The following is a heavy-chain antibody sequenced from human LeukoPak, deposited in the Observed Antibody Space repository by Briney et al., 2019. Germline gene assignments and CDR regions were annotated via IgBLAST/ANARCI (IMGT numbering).Heavy chain of an antibody. CDR2: IYYSGST. J-gene: IGHJ6*03. CDR1: GGSISSYY. Sequence: SETLSLTCTVSGGSISSYYWSWIRQPPGKGLEWIGYIYYSGSTNYNPSLKSRVTISVDTSKNQFSLKLSSVTAADTAVYYCARIGETDMEYYYYYMDVWGKGTTVTVSS. V-gene: IGHV4-59*01. D-gene: IGHD5-18*01. CDR3: ARIGETDMEYYYYYMDV.